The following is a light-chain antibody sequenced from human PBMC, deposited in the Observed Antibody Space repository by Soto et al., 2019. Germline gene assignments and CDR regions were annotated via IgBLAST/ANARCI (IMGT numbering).Light chain of an antibody. CDR1: SRDVGDYDF. CDR2: EVS. J-gene: IGLJ2*01. CDR3: RSFTSTSTLVV. V-gene: IGLV2-14*01. Sequence: QSVLTQPASVSGAPGQSITISCTGSSRDVGDYDFVSWYQQHPGKAPKPIIYEVSDRPSGVSNRFSGSKSGNTASLTISGLQAEDDAHYYCRSFTSTSTLVVFGGGTQLTVL.